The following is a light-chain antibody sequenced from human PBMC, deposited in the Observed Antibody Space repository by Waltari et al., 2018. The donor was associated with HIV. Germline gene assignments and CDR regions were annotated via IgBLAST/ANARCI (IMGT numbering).Light chain of an antibody. J-gene: IGKJ4*01. CDR1: QSISTY. CDR3: QQTFRIPLT. CDR2: GAF. Sequence: IQMTQSPSSLSASVGDRVTITCRASQSISTYLNWYQQRPGKAPKLLIYGAFALQSGVPSGFSGSGSGTDFTLTITSLQPEDFATYYCQQTFRIPLTFGGGTKV. V-gene: IGKV1-39*01.